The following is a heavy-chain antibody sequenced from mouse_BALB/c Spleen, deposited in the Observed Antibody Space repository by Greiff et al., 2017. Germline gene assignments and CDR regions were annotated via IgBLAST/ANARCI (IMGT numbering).Heavy chain of an antibody. CDR2: IWTGGGT. Sequence: QVQLKESGPGLVAPSQSLSITCTVSGFSLTSYDISWIRQPPGKGLEWLGVIWTGGGTNYNSAFMSRLSISKDNSKSQVFLKMNSLQTDDTAIYYCVSQGLYFDYWGQGTTLTVSS. CDR1: GFSLTSYD. V-gene: IGHV2-9-2*01. D-gene: IGHD3-3*01. CDR3: VSQGLYFDY. J-gene: IGHJ2*01.